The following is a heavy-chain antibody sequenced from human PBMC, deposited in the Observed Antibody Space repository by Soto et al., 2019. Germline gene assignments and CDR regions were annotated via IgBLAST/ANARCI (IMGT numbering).Heavy chain of an antibody. V-gene: IGHV3-23*01. J-gene: IGHJ4*02. CDR2: ITGSGGST. CDR1: GFTFSSYA. Sequence: EVQLLESGGGLVQPGGSLRLSCAASGFTFSSYAMSWVRQAPGKGLEWVSLITGSGGSTFYADSVMGRFTISRDNSKNTLYLQLNSLRAEDTAIYYCVKKNGDYRPRPFDYWGQGTLVTVSS. D-gene: IGHD4-17*01. CDR3: VKKNGDYRPRPFDY.